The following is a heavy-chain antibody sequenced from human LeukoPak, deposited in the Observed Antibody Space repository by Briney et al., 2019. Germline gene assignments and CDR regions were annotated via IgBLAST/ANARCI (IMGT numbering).Heavy chain of an antibody. J-gene: IGHJ5*02. D-gene: IGHD6-13*01. CDR3: ARGRQQLVHRWFDP. V-gene: IGHV4-39*07. CDR1: GGSISGSSYY. CDR2: INHSGST. Sequence: SETLSLTCTVSGGSISGSSYYWGWIRQPPGKGLEWIGEINHSGSTNYNPSLKSRVTISVDTSKNQFSLKLSSVTAADTAVYYCARGRQQLVHRWFDPWGQGTLVTVSS.